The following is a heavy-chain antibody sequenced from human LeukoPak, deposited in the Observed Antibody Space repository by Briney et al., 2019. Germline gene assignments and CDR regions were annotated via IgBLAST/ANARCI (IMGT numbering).Heavy chain of an antibody. CDR3: ARHGWSTVTSHFDY. V-gene: IGHV4-4*07. Sequence: IPSETLSLTCTVSGGSISSYYWSWIRQPAGKGLEWIGRIYTSGSTNYNPSLKSRVTISVDTSKNQFSLKLSSVTAADTALYYCARHGWSTVTSHFDYWGQGALVTVSS. J-gene: IGHJ4*02. CDR1: GGSISSYY. D-gene: IGHD4-17*01. CDR2: IYTSGST.